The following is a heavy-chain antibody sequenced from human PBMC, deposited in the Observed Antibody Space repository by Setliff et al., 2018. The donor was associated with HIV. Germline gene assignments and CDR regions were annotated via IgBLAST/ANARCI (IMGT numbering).Heavy chain of an antibody. CDR1: GGSLSGYH. CDR3: ARGGGYDRSGYYPFDY. V-gene: IGHV4-34*01. J-gene: IGHJ4*02. Sequence: SETLSLTCAVYGGSLSGYHWSWIRQSPEKGLEWIGEINHSGGTNYNPSLMSRVTMSVDTSKNQFSLKLSSVTAADTAVYYCARGGGYDRSGYYPFDYWGQGTPVTVSS. CDR2: INHSGGT. D-gene: IGHD3-22*01.